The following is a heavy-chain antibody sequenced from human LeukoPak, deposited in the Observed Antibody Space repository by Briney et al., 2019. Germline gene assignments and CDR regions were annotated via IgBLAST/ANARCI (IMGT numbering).Heavy chain of an antibody. CDR3: GESVVVADGEAFDI. CDR1: GFTFSDNW. V-gene: IGHV3-74*01. Sequence: GGSLRLSCAGTGFTFSDNWMHWVRQAPGKGLVWVSRINSDGSLINYADSVKGRITISRDNTKNTLYLQMNSLRAEDTAVYYFGESVVVADGEAFDIWGQGTMVTVSS. J-gene: IGHJ3*02. D-gene: IGHD2-15*01. CDR2: INSDGSLI.